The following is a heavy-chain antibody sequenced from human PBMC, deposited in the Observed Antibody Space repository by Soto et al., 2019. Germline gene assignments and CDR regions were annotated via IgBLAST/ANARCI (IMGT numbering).Heavy chain of an antibody. J-gene: IGHJ5*02. CDR1: GGTFSSYA. CDR3: AFTVTINNNWFDT. CDR2: IIPIFGTA. V-gene: IGHV1-69*13. D-gene: IGHD4-17*01. Sequence: SVKVSCKASGGTFSSYAISWVRQAPGQGLEWMGGIIPIFGTANYAQKFQGRVTITADESTSTAYMELSSLRSEDTAVYYCAFTVTINNNWFDTWGQGTLVTVSS.